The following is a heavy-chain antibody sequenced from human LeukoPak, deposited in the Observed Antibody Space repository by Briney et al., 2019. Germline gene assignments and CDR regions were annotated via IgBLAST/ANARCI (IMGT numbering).Heavy chain of an antibody. CDR1: GFTFSSYW. CDR2: IKQDGSEK. Sequence: PGGSLRLSCAASGFTFSSYWMSWVRQAPGKGLEWVANIKQDGSEKYYVDSVKGRFTISRDNAKNSLYLQMNSLRAEDTAAYYCARMLSSGWYREFDYWGQGTLVTVSS. V-gene: IGHV3-7*01. D-gene: IGHD6-19*01. CDR3: ARMLSSGWYREFDY. J-gene: IGHJ4*02.